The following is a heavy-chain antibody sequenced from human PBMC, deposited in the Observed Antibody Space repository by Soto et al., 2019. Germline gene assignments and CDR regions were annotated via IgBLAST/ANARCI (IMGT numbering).Heavy chain of an antibody. CDR2: IIPIFGTE. V-gene: IGHV1-69*01. J-gene: IGHJ4*02. CDR3: ARGGSGYVWFNEF. Sequence: QEQLVQSGAEVKKPGSSVKVSCKASGGIFSSYAISWVRQAPGQGLEWMGGIIPIFGTENYAQKFQGRVTITADESTNTAYMDLSSLKSEYTAIYYCARGGSGYVWFNEFWGQGTLVTVSS. D-gene: IGHD3-22*01. CDR1: GGIFSSYA.